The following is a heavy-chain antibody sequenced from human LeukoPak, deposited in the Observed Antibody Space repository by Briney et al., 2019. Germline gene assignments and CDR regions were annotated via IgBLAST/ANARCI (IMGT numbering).Heavy chain of an antibody. CDR3: AKGPGTVAYWYFDL. V-gene: IGHV1-46*01. D-gene: IGHD4-17*01. CDR1: GYSFTGYY. J-gene: IGHJ2*01. CDR2: INPSGGST. Sequence: ASVKVSCKASGYSFTGYYMHWVRQAPGQGLEWMGIINPSGGSTTYGQKFQGRVTMIRDTSTSTVYMELSSMRYEDTAVYYCAKGPGTVAYWYFDLWGRGTLVTVSS.